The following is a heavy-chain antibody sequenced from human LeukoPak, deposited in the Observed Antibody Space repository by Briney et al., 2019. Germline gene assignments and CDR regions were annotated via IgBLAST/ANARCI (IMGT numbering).Heavy chain of an antibody. V-gene: IGHV1-18*01. J-gene: IGHJ4*02. D-gene: IGHD2-15*01. CDR3: ARVGVSCSGGSCYSDHFDY. Sequence: ASVKVSCKASGYTFPSYDLSWVRQAPGQGLEWMGWISAYNGNTNYAQKLQGRVTMTTDTSTSTAYMELRNLRSEDTAVYYCARVGVSCSGGSCYSDHFDYWGQGTLVTVSS. CDR1: GYTFPSYD. CDR2: ISAYNGNT.